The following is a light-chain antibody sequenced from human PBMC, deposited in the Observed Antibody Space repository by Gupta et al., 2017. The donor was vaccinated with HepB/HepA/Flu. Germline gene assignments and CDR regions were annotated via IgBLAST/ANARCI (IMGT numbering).Light chain of an antibody. V-gene: IGLV1-44*01. CDR1: TSNIGVNN. CDR2: YNS. Sequence: QSVLPQPPSAPGTPGQRVTISCSGSTSNIGVNNVTWYQHLPASAPNLLIYYNSKRPSGVPDRFSASKSGTTAALPTIGLQAGDEGYYYYAASHDPGDVLVFGGGTKLTVL. CDR3: AASHDPGDVLV. J-gene: IGLJ3*02.